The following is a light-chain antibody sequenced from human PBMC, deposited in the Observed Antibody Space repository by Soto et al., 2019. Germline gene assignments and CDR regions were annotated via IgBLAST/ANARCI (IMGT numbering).Light chain of an antibody. J-gene: IGLJ3*02. CDR1: SSDGGGYDW. V-gene: IGLV2-14*01. Sequence: QSALTQPASVSGSPGQSITISCTGTSSDGGGYDWVSWYQQHPGKAPKVLIYEVSDRPSGVSNRFSGSKSGNTASLTISGLQAEDEADYYCSSYTSSSSLVLFGGGTKLTVL. CDR3: SSYTSSSSLVL. CDR2: EVS.